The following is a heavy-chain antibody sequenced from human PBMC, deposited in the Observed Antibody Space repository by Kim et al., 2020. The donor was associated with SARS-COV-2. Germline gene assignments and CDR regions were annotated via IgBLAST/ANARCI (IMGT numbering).Heavy chain of an antibody. CDR1: GFTFSSYS. V-gene: IGHV3-21*01. D-gene: IGHD3-9*01. Sequence: GGSLRLSCAASGFTFSSYSMNWVRQAPGKGLEWVSSISSSSSYIYYADSVKGRFTISRDNAKNSLYLQMKSLRAEDTAVYYCARDARRYFDWLSGYFDYWGQGTLVTVSS. J-gene: IGHJ4*02. CDR3: ARDARRYFDWLSGYFDY. CDR2: ISSSSSYI.